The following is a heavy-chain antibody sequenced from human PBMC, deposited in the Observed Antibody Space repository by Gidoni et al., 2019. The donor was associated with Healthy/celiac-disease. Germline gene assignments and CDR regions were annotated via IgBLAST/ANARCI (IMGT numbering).Heavy chain of an antibody. J-gene: IGHJ4*02. V-gene: IGHV6-1*01. D-gene: IGHD6-19*01. CDR3: ARENLSSGFAFDY. CDR2: TYYRSKWYN. Sequence: VQLQQSGPGLVKPSQTLSLTCAISGDSVSTNSAAWHGIRQSPSRGLEWLGRTYYRSKWYNDYAVSVKSRITINPDTSKNQFSLQLNSVTPEDTAVYYCARENLSSGFAFDYWGQGTLVTVSS. CDR1: GDSVSTNSAA.